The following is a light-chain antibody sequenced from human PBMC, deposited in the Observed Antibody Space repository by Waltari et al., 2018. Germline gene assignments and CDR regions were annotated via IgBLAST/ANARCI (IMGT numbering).Light chain of an antibody. CDR2: DDS. Sequence: SYVLTQPPSVSVAPGQTARITCGGTDIGIKSVHWYQQKPGQAPVLVVYDDSDRPSGIPERFSGSNSGNTATLTISRVEAGDEADYYCQVWDSSSDRNWVFGGGTKLTVL. CDR1: DIGIKS. CDR3: QVWDSSSDRNWV. V-gene: IGLV3-21*02. J-gene: IGLJ3*02.